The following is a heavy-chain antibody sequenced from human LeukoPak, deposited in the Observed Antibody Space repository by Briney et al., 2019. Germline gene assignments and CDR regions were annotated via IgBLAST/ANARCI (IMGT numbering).Heavy chain of an antibody. V-gene: IGHV3-30*03. CDR1: GFTLSRYS. CDR2: ISYDGSNK. J-gene: IGHJ6*02. D-gene: IGHD5-18*01. Sequence: GGSLRLSCVTSGFTLSRYSMNWVRQAPGKGLEWVAVISYDGSNKYYADSVQGRFTISRDNSKNTLYLQMNSLRAEDTAVYYCARPVDTPGYYYAMDVWGQGTTVTVSS. CDR3: ARPVDTPGYYYAMDV.